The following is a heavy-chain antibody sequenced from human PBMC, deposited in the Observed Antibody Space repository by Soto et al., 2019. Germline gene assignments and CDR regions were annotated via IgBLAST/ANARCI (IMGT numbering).Heavy chain of an antibody. CDR1: GYTFTAYY. J-gene: IGHJ4*02. V-gene: IGHV1-2*02. D-gene: IGHD5-18*01. Sequence: QVQLVQSGAEVKKPGASVKVSCKTSGYTFTAYYMHWVRQAPGQGLEWMGWINPNTGATNYAQKFQGRVTMTRDTSISTAYMELSRLRSDDTAVFYCARDWNPDVDKALDDYFDYWGQGTLVTVSS. CDR2: INPNTGAT. CDR3: ARDWNPDVDKALDDYFDY.